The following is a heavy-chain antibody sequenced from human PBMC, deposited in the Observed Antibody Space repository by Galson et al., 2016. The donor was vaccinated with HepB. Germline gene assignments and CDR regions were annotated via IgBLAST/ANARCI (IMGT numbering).Heavy chain of an antibody. V-gene: IGHV3-23*01. CDR2: ISGSGANT. D-gene: IGHD4-11*01. CDR1: GFTLGNYA. J-gene: IGHJ4*02. Sequence: SLRLSCAASGFTLGNYAMTWVRQAPGKGLEWVSGISGSGANTHYVNAVKGRFTISRDNSNNTLYLQMNSLRAEDTALYFCARYSNSWAPFDYWGQGRLVTVSS. CDR3: ARYSNSWAPFDY.